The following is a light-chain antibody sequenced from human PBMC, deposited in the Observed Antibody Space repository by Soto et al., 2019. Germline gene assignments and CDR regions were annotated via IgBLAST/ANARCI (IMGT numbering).Light chain of an antibody. V-gene: IGKV1-5*03. CDR3: QQRSNWPPIT. CDR2: KTS. CDR1: QSISSW. Sequence: DIQMTQCRCTLSASVGYRVTITYLASQSISSWLAWYQQKPGKAPKLLLYKTSNLESGVPSRFSGSGSEAAFTLTIRSLEPEDFAVYYCQQRSNWPPITFGQGTRLEIK. J-gene: IGKJ5*01.